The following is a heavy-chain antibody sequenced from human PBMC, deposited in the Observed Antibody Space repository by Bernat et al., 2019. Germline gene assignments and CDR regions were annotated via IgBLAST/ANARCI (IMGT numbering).Heavy chain of an antibody. CDR3: ARETIAWFDP. D-gene: IGHD1-7*01. CDR1: GYTFTSYG. Sequence: QVQLVQSGAEVKKPGASVKVSCKASGYTFTSYGISWVRQAPGQGLERMGWISAYNGNTNYAQKLQVRVTMNNDTSTSTAYKELMSLRSDDAAVYCCARETIAWFDPWGQGTLVTVSS. J-gene: IGHJ5*02. CDR2: ISAYNGNT. V-gene: IGHV1-18*01.